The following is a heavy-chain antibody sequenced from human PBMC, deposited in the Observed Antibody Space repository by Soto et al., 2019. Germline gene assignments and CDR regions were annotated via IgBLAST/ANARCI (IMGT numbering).Heavy chain of an antibody. V-gene: IGHV1-3*01. D-gene: IGHD3-22*01. Sequence: ASVKVSCKASGYTFTSYAMHWVRQAPGQRLEWMGWINAGNGNTKYSQKFQGRVTITRDTSASTAYMELSSLRSEDTAVYYCARDIGSVGRRYYYDSSGPYHAFDIWGQGTMVTVSS. CDR3: ARDIGSVGRRYYYDSSGPYHAFDI. J-gene: IGHJ3*02. CDR2: INAGNGNT. CDR1: GYTFTSYA.